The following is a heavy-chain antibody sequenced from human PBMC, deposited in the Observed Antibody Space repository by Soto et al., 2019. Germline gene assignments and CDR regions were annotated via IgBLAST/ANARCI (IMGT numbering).Heavy chain of an antibody. D-gene: IGHD6-13*01. CDR1: GGTFSSYA. CDR3: ARDRAAGAYYYYGMDV. Sequence: ASVRVSCKASGGTFSSYAISWVRQAPGQGLEWMGGIIPIFGTANYAQKFQGRVTITADKSTSTAYMELSSLRSEDTAVYYCARDRAAGAYYYYGMDVWGQGTTVTVSS. J-gene: IGHJ6*02. V-gene: IGHV1-69*06. CDR2: IIPIFGTA.